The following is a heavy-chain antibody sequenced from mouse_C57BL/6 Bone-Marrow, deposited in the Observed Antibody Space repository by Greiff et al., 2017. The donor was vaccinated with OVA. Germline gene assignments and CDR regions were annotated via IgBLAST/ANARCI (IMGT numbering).Heavy chain of an antibody. V-gene: IGHV5-15*01. CDR2: ISNLAYSI. J-gene: IGHJ4*01. D-gene: IGHD2-1*01. Sequence: EVKLVESGGGLVQPGGSLKLSCAASGFTFSDYGMAWVRQAPRKGPEWVAFISNLAYSIYYADTVTGRFTISRENAKNTLYLEMSSLRSEDTAMYYCAMIYYGNYDAMDYWGQGTSVTVSS. CDR3: AMIYYGNYDAMDY. CDR1: GFTFSDYG.